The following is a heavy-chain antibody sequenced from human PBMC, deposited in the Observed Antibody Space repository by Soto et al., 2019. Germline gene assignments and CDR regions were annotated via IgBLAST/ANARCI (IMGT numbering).Heavy chain of an antibody. CDR3: SRGGTPIDY. CDR2: ISAYNGNT. J-gene: IGHJ4*02. D-gene: IGHD2-15*01. CDR1: GYTFTNFG. V-gene: IGHV1-18*01. Sequence: QVQLVQSGAEVKKPGASVKVSCKASGYTFTNFGITWVRQALGQGLEWMGWISAYNGNTNYAQNFQGRVTMTTDTSTSPACMELRSLRSYDSAVYYSSRGGTPIDYWGQGTLVTVSS.